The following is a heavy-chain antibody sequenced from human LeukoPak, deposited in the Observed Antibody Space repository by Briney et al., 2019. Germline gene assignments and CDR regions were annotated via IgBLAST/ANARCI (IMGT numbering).Heavy chain of an antibody. Sequence: RGSLRLSCAASGFTFSSYGMHWVRQAPGKGLEWVAVIWYDGSNKYYADSVKGRFTISRDNSKNTLYLQMNSLRAEDTAVYYCASPGIAGSFDYWGQGTLVTVSS. CDR1: GFTFSSYG. CDR3: ASPGIAGSFDY. D-gene: IGHD6-13*01. J-gene: IGHJ4*02. CDR2: IWYDGSNK. V-gene: IGHV3-33*01.